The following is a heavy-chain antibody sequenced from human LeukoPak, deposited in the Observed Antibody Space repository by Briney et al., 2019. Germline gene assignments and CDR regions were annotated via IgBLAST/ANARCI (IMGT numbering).Heavy chain of an antibody. CDR1: GFSFNSYG. CDR3: ARVSSSSWWALDY. J-gene: IGHJ4*02. V-gene: IGHV3-74*01. D-gene: IGHD6-13*01. Sequence: GGSLRLSCAVSGFSFNSYGMHWVRQAPGKGLVWVSRINTDGSSTSYADSVKGRFTISRDNAKNTLYLQMNSLRAEDTAVYYCARVSSSSWWALDYWGRGTLVTVSS. CDR2: INTDGSST.